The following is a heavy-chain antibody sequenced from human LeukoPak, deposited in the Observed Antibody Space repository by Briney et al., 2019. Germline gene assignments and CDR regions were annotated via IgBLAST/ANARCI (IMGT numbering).Heavy chain of an antibody. Sequence: GGSLRLSCAASGFTFSSQGMSWVRQAPGKGLEWVSSISSSSNYIYYVDSVKGRFTISRDDAKNSLSLQMNSLRAEDTAVYYCARSGIKMVRGVIIKSPYHMDVWGKGTTVTVSS. CDR2: ISSSSNYI. CDR3: ARSGIKMVRGVIIKSPYHMDV. J-gene: IGHJ6*03. D-gene: IGHD3-10*01. V-gene: IGHV3-21*01. CDR1: GFTFSSQG.